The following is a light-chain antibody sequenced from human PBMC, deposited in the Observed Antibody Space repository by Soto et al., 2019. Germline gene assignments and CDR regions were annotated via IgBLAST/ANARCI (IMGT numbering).Light chain of an antibody. CDR3: ASWDASLTGVV. V-gene: IGLV1-44*01. J-gene: IGLJ3*02. CDR1: HSNIGTKA. Sequence: QSVLTQPPSASGTPGQRVTISSSGSHSNIGTKAVKWFQQVPGAAPKSLIYKTDQPPSGVPDRFSGYKSGTSASLAISGLQPEDEADYYCASWDASLTGVVFVGGTQLTVL. CDR2: KTD.